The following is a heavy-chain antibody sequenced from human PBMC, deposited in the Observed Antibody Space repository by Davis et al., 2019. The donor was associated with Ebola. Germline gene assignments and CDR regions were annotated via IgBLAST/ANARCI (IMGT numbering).Heavy chain of an antibody. D-gene: IGHD1-26*01. CDR1: GDSISNNYY. V-gene: IGHV4-39*01. J-gene: IGHJ4*02. Sequence: MPSETLSLTCTVSGDSISNNYYWGWIRQPPGKGLEWIGEINHSGSTNYNPSLKSRVTISVDTSKNQFSLKLSSVSAADTAVYYCARRRLSFEAIDYWGQGTLVTVSS. CDR2: INHSGST. CDR3: ARRRLSFEAIDY.